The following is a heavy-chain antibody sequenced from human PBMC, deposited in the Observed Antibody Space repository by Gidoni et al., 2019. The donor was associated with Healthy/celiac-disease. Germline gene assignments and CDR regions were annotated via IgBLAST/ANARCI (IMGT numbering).Heavy chain of an antibody. J-gene: IGHJ5*02. Sequence: QVQLVESGGGGVQTGRSLRLSCAASGFTCRSYGMHWVRQAPGKGLGWVAVISYDGSNKYYADSVKCRFTISIDNSKNTLYLQMNSLRAEATAVYYCANHQAGPGRNCSSTSCIGGWFDPWGQGTLVTVSS. V-gene: IGHV3-30*18. CDR1: GFTCRSYG. CDR2: ISYDGSNK. D-gene: IGHD2-2*01. CDR3: ANHQAGPGRNCSSTSCIGGWFDP.